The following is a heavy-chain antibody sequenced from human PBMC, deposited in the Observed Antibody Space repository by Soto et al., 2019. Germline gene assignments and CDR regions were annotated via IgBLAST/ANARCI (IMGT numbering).Heavy chain of an antibody. D-gene: IGHD2-15*01. J-gene: IGHJ6*02. Sequence: SETLSLTCTVSGGSISSSSYYWGWIRQPPGKGLEWIGSIYYSGSTYYNPSLKSRVTISVDTSKNQFSLKLSSVTAADTAVYYCARHIGWEVAVDYYYGLACWGQGTTVTVAS. V-gene: IGHV4-39*01. CDR3: ARHIGWEVAVDYYYGLAC. CDR1: GGSISSSSYY. CDR2: IYYSGST.